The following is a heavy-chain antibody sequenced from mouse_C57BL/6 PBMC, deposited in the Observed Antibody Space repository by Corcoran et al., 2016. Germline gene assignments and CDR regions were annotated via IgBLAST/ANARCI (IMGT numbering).Heavy chain of an antibody. D-gene: IGHD2-13*01. J-gene: IGHJ2*01. CDR3: ARSGDGDVFDY. Sequence: QVQLQQSGAELVKPGASVKISCKASGYAFSSYWLNWVKQRPGKGLEWNGQIYPGDGDTNYNGQFKGKATLTADKSSSTASMQLSSLTSEDSAVYFCARSGDGDVFDYWGQGTTLTVSS. V-gene: IGHV1-80*01. CDR1: GYAFSSYW. CDR2: IYPGDGDT.